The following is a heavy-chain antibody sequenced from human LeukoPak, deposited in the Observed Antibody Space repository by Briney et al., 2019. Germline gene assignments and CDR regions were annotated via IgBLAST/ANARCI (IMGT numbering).Heavy chain of an antibody. CDR2: ISGSGGST. Sequence: GGSLRLSCAASGFTFSSYHLSWVRQAPGKGLEWVSAISGSGGSTYYADSVKGRCTISRHNSKHTLYLQMNSLRADDTAVYYCANRMTTLGGPLDIWGQGTMVTVSS. J-gene: IGHJ3*02. V-gene: IGHV3-23*01. D-gene: IGHD4-11*01. CDR3: ANRMTTLGGPLDI. CDR1: GFTFSSYH.